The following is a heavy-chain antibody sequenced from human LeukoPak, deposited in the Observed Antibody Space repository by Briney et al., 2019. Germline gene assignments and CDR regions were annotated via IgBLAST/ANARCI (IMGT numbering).Heavy chain of an antibody. CDR2: IIPIFGTA. D-gene: IGHD3-3*01. V-gene: IGHV1-69*05. J-gene: IGHJ5*02. CDR1: GGTFSSYA. Sequence: ASVKVSCKASGGTFSSYAISWVRQAPGQGLEWMGGIIPIFGTANYAQKFQGRVTMTRNTSISTAYMELSSLRSEDTAVYYCARGLRITIFGVVIIPSWFDPWGQGTLVTVSS. CDR3: ARGLRITIFGVVIIPSWFDP.